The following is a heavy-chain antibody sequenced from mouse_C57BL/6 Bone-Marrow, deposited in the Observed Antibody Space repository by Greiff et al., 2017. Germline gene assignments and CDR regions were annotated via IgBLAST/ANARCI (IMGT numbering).Heavy chain of an antibody. J-gene: IGHJ3*01. Sequence: EVQLQQSGPVLVKPGASVKMSCKASGYTFTDYYMHWVKQSHGKSLEWIGVINPYNGGTSYNQKFKGKATLTVDKSSSTAYMELHRLTSEDSSVYYCAKKPCGFAYWGQGTLVTVSA. CDR1: GYTFTDYY. D-gene: IGHD6-1*01. CDR3: AKKPCGFAY. CDR2: INPYNGGT. V-gene: IGHV1-19*01.